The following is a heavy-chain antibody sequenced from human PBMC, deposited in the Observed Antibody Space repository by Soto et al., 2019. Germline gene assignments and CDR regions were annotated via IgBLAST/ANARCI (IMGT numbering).Heavy chain of an antibody. J-gene: IGHJ4*02. CDR2: INAGNGNT. D-gene: IGHD2-21*02. CDR3: ARSIVVVTAADY. Sequence: QVQLVQSGAEVKKPGASVKVSCKASGYTFTSYAMHWVRQAPGHRLEWMGWINAGNGNTKYSQKFQGRVTITRDTYASTAYMELSSLRSEDTAVYYCARSIVVVTAADYWGQGTLVTVSS. CDR1: GYTFTSYA. V-gene: IGHV1-3*01.